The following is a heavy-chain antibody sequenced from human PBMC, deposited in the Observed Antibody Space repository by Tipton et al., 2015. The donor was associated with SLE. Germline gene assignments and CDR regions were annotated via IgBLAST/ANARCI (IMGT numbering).Heavy chain of an antibody. V-gene: IGHV4-34*01. CDR2: INHSGST. CDR1: GGSFSGYY. D-gene: IGHD5-12*01. J-gene: IGHJ4*02. Sequence: TLSLTCAVYGGSFSGYYWSWIRQPPGKGLEWIGEINHSGSTNYNPSLKSRVTISVDTSKNQFSLKLSSVTAADTAVYYCARRLTRYSGYDYFDYWGQGALVTVPS. CDR3: ARRLTRYSGYDYFDY.